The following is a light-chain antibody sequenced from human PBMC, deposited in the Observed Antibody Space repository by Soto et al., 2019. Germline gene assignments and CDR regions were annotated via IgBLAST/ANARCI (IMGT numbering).Light chain of an antibody. CDR2: GTS. V-gene: IGKV3D-7*01. Sequence: EIVMTQSPATLSLSPGERATLSCRASQTVSSSYLSWYQQKPGQPPRLLIYGTSIRATGIPARFSGSGSGTDFTLTISSLQPEDFAVYYCQQDYNFPLTFGGGTKVEIK. CDR1: QTVSSSY. CDR3: QQDYNFPLT. J-gene: IGKJ4*01.